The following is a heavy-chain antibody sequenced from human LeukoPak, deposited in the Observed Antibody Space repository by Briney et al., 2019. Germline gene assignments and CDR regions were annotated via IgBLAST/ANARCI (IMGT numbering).Heavy chain of an antibody. CDR3: AKDRPKSGGWPFDY. J-gene: IGHJ4*02. CDR1: GFTFSSYG. CDR2: IRYDGSNK. D-gene: IGHD6-19*01. V-gene: IGHV3-30*02. Sequence: GGSLRHSCAASGFTFSSYGMHWVRQAPGKGLEWVAFIRYDGSNKYYADSVKGRFTISRDNSKNTLYLQMNSLRAEDTAVYYCAKDRPKSGGWPFDYWGQGTLVTVSS.